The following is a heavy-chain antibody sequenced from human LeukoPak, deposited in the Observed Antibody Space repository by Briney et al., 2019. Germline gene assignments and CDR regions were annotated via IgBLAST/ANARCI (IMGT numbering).Heavy chain of an antibody. CDR1: GFTVSRNY. D-gene: IGHD5-24*01. CDR2: IYSGGRT. Sequence: GGSLRLSCAASGFTVSRNYMNWVRQAPGKGLEWVSIIYSGGRTYYADSVKGRFTISRDNSKNILYLQMNSLRAEDTAVYYCARLGLDGYIHTWFDPWGQGTLVTVSS. J-gene: IGHJ5*02. V-gene: IGHV3-53*01. CDR3: ARLGLDGYIHTWFDP.